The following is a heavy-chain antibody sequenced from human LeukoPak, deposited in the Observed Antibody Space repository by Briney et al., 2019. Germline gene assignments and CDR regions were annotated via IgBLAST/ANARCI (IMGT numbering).Heavy chain of an antibody. CDR2: INHSGST. Sequence: SETLSLTCAVYGGSFSGYYWSWIRQPPGKGLEWIGEINHSGSTNYNPSLKSRVTISVDTSKNQFSLKLSSVTAADTAVYYCVYGWELINYYYYYYMDVWGKGTTVTVSS. CDR3: VYGWELINYYYYYYMDV. CDR1: GGSFSGYY. V-gene: IGHV4-34*01. J-gene: IGHJ6*03. D-gene: IGHD1-26*01.